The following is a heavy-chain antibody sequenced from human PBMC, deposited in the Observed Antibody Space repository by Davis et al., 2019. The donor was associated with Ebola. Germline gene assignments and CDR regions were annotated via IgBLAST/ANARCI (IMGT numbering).Heavy chain of an antibody. CDR1: GYTFTSYG. CDR2: INPNSGGT. J-gene: IGHJ6*04. CDR3: ARVPYYYDSSGYYPGGMDV. Sequence: ASVKVSCKASGYTFTSYGISWVRQAPGQGLEWMGRINPNSGGTNYAQKFQGRVTMTRDTSISTAYMELSRLRSDDTAVYYCARVPYYYDSSGYYPGGMDVWGKGTTVTVSS. D-gene: IGHD3-22*01. V-gene: IGHV1-2*06.